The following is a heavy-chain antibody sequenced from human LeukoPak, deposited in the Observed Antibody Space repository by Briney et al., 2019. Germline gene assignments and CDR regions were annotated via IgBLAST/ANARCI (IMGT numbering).Heavy chain of an antibody. CDR1: GFTFSSYA. CDR3: AKDRRYSSGWYFEDY. V-gene: IGHV3-23*01. D-gene: IGHD6-19*01. Sequence: GGSLRLSCAASGFTFSSYAMSWVRQAPGKGLEWVSAINGSGGSTYYADSVKGRFTISRDNSKNTLYLQMNSLRAEDTAVYYCAKDRRYSSGWYFEDYWGQGTLVTVSS. CDR2: INGSGGST. J-gene: IGHJ4*02.